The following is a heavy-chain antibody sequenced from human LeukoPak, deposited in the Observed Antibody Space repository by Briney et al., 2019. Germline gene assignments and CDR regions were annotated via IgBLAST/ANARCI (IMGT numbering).Heavy chain of an antibody. CDR1: GGSISSSSYY. D-gene: IGHD3-22*01. V-gene: IGHV4-39*07. J-gene: IGHJ5*02. CDR2: IYYSGST. CDR3: ARASQWLFTKWFDP. Sequence: SETLSLTCTVSGGSISSSSYYWGWIRQPPGKGLEWIGSIYYSGSTYYNPSLKSRVTISVDTSKNQFSLKLSSVTAADTAVYYCARASQWLFTKWFDPWGQGTLVTVSS.